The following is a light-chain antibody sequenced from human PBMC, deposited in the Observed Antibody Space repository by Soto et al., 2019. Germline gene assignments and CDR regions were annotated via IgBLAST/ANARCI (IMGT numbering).Light chain of an antibody. CDR1: SSDIGNNY. J-gene: IGLJ3*02. CDR2: DNN. Sequence: QSVLTQPPSVSAAPGQKVTISCSGSSSDIGNNYVSWYQQLPGTAPKLLIYDNNKRPSGIPDRFSGSKSGTSATLGITGLQTGDEADYYCGTCDFSLSFWVFGGGTKLTVL. CDR3: GTCDFSLSFWV. V-gene: IGLV1-51*01.